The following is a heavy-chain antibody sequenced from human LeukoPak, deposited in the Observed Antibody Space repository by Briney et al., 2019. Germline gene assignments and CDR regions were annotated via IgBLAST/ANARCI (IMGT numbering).Heavy chain of an antibody. D-gene: IGHD4-23*01. CDR2: ISGSGSTI. CDR3: ASGGNVFGY. J-gene: IGHJ4*02. V-gene: IGHV3-48*03. CDR1: GFTFSPYE. Sequence: GGSLRLSCAVSGFTFSPYEMNWVRQAPGKGLEWVSYISGSGSTIYYADSVKGRFIISRDNAKNSLYLQMNSLRAEDTAVYYCASGGNVFGYWGQGTLVTVSS.